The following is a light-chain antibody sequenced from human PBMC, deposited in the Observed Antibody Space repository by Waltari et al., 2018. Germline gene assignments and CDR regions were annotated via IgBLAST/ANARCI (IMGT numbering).Light chain of an antibody. CDR2: TAA. J-gene: IGKJ2*01. Sequence: DIQMTQSPSSLSASVGDRVIITCRASQSIRSYLNWYQQKPGKAPKFLIYTAAHYQIGVPSRFRGSGSGTDFTLTITSLQPEDFATYYCQQSYSSPYTFGQGTKVETK. CDR3: QQSYSSPYT. CDR1: QSIRSY. V-gene: IGKV1-39*01.